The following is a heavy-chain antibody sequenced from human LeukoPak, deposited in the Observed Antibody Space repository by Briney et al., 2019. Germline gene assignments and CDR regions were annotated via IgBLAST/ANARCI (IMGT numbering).Heavy chain of an antibody. CDR1: GFSLGTSGMC. CDR3: ARILRPNRVFQDAFDI. Sequence: SGPALVKPTQTLTLTCTFSGFSLGTSGMCVSWIRQPPGKALESLARIDWDDDKYYSTSLKTRLTISKDTSKNQVVLTMTNMDPVDTATYYCARILRPNRVFQDAFDIWGQGTMVTVSS. CDR2: IDWDDDK. D-gene: IGHD2-21*01. V-gene: IGHV2-70*11. J-gene: IGHJ3*02.